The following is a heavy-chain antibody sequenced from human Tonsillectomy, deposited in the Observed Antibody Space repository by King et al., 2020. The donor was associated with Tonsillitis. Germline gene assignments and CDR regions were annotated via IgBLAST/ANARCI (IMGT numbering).Heavy chain of an antibody. V-gene: IGHV4-39*01. J-gene: IGHJ5*02. D-gene: IGHD7-27*01. Sequence: QLQESGPGLVKPSETLSLTCTVSGGSISSSSYYWGWIRQPPGKGLEWIGNIYFSGSTYYNPTLKSRVTISVDTSKNKFSLKLSSVTAADTAVYYCARRAVTGGFDPWGQGTLVTVSS. CDR1: GGSISSSSYY. CDR3: ARRAVTGGFDP. CDR2: IYFSGST.